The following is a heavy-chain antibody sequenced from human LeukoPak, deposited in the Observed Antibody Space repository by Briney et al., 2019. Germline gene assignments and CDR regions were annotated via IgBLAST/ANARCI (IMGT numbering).Heavy chain of an antibody. CDR2: INTNTGNP. Sequence: GASVNVSCKASGYTFTSYGISWVRQAPGQGLEYMGWINTNTGNPTYAQAFTGRIVFSLDTSVSTAYLQIRSLKAEDTAVYFCARRSMVQHMDVWGKGTTVIVSS. CDR1: GYTFTSYG. J-gene: IGHJ6*03. D-gene: IGHD3-10*01. CDR3: ARRSMVQHMDV. V-gene: IGHV7-4-1*02.